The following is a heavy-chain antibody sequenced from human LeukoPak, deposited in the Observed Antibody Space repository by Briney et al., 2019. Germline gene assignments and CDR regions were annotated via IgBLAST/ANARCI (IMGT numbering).Heavy chain of an antibody. D-gene: IGHD2-15*01. Sequence: PGGSLRLSCAASGSTFSSHTMNWVRQAPGKGLEWISYISNTGSVIYYADSVKGRLTISRDNSKNTLYLQMNSLRAEDTAVYYCARDLGGCSGGSCYSRDVWGQGTTVTVSS. CDR2: ISNTGSVI. V-gene: IGHV3-48*01. CDR1: GSTFSSHT. J-gene: IGHJ6*02. CDR3: ARDLGGCSGGSCYSRDV.